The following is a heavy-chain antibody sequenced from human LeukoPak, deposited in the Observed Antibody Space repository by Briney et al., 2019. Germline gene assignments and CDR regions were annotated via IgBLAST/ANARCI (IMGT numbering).Heavy chain of an antibody. CDR1: GGSISSGDYY. CDR3: ARVLYYGGNFVWYFDL. Sequence: PSETLSLTCTVSGGSISSGDYYWSWIRQPPGKGLEWIGYIYYSGSTYYNPSLKSRVTISVDTSKNQFSLKLSSVTAADTAVYYCARVLYYGGNFVWYFDLWGRGTLVTVSS. J-gene: IGHJ2*01. CDR2: IYYSGST. V-gene: IGHV4-30-4*01. D-gene: IGHD4-23*01.